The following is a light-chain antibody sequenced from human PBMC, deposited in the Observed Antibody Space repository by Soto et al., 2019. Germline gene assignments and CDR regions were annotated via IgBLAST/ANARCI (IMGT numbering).Light chain of an antibody. J-gene: IGKJ4*01. CDR1: QGITNY. CDR3: QKYNSAPLT. V-gene: IGKV1-27*01. Sequence: DIQMTQSPSSLSASVGDRVTITCRASQGITNYLAWYQQKPGKVPRLLIYAASTLQAGVPSRFSGSGCGTGCTLVSRSLEHEDVGYLYCQKYNSAPLTVGGGTKVQIK. CDR2: AAS.